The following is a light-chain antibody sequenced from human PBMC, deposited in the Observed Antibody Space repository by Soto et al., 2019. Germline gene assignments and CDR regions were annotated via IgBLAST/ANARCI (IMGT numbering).Light chain of an antibody. J-gene: IGLJ1*01. V-gene: IGLV2-18*02. CDR1: SSDVGSYNR. Sequence: QSALTQPPSVSGSPGQSVAISCTGTSSDVGSYNRVSWYQQPPGTAPKLIISEVSNRPSGVPDRFSGSKSGNTASLTISGLQAEDEADYYCSSFTTSDTYVFRTGTKLTVL. CDR2: EVS. CDR3: SSFTTSDTYV.